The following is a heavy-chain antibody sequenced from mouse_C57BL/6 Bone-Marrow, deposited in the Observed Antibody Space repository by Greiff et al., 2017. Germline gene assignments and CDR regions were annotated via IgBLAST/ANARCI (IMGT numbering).Heavy chain of an antibody. J-gene: IGHJ3*01. CDR2: INPSSGYT. CDR3: ARSFFAY. V-gene: IGHV1-4*01. Sequence: VQLQQSGAELARPGASVKMSCKASGYTFTSYTMHWVKKRPGQGLEWIGYINPSSGYTKYNQKFKDKATLTADKSSSTAYMQLSSLTSEDSAVYYCARSFFAYWGQGTLVTVSA. CDR1: GYTFTSYT.